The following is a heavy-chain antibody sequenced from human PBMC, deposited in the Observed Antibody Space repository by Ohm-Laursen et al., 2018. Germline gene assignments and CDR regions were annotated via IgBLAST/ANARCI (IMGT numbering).Heavy chain of an antibody. D-gene: IGHD2-15*01. CDR3: AISLCSGGSCYRIFDY. CDR1: GFTFSSYS. CDR2: ISSSSSYI. V-gene: IGHV3-21*01. Sequence: SLRLSCAASGFTFSSYSMNWVRQAPGKGLEWVSSISSSSSYIYYADSVKGRFTISRDNAKNSPYLQMNSLRAEDTAVYYCAISLCSGGSCYRIFDYWGQGTLVTVSP. J-gene: IGHJ4*02.